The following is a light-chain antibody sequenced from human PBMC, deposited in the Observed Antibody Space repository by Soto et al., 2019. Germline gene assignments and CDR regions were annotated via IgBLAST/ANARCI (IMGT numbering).Light chain of an antibody. V-gene: IGKV3D-15*01. CDR3: QQYNNWPQT. J-gene: IGKJ1*01. CDR1: EGVASNY. Sequence: EIVLTQSPGTLSLSPGERATLACRASEGVASNYLAWYQQKPGQAPSLLIYGASSRAAAVPDRFSGSGSGTEFTLTISSLQSEDFAVYYCQQYNNWPQTFGQGTKVDIK. CDR2: GAS.